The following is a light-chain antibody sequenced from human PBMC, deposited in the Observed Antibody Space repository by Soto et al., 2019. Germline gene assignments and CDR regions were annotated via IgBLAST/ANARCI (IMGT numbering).Light chain of an antibody. CDR3: LLYYSGLRV. CDR1: TGTLTSGHF. Sequence: QAVVTQETSLTVSPGGTVTLTCGSSTGTLTSGHFPYWFQQKPGQAPRPLIFDTRNKHSWTPARFSGSLLGGKAALTLSGAQPEDEADYYCLLYYSGLRVFGGGTKLTVL. CDR2: DTR. V-gene: IGLV7-46*01. J-gene: IGLJ3*02.